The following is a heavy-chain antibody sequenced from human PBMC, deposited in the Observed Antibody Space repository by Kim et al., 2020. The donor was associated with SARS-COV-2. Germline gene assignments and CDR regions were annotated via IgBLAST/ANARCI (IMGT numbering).Heavy chain of an antibody. CDR3: ASPLVTGDHYPMDV. CDR1: GGSISSSRYY. Sequence: SETLSLTCTVSGGSISSSRYYWGWIRQPPGKGLAWIGSIYYTGATYYNPSLNSRVSISLDTSKNQFSLKLRSVTAADTAVFYCASPLVTGDHYPMDVWGPGTTVAVSS. V-gene: IGHV4-39*01. J-gene: IGHJ6*02. D-gene: IGHD3-10*01. CDR2: IYYTGAT.